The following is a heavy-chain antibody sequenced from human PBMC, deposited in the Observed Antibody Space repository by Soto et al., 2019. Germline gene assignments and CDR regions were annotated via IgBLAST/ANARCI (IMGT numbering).Heavy chain of an antibody. V-gene: IGHV1-18*01. CDR3: ARDPSTSRFDY. D-gene: IGHD2-2*01. CDR2: ISTYSGIR. CDR1: GYTFTSHG. Sequence: QVLPVQSGPEVRKPGASVKVSCKASGYTFTSHGVSWLRQAPGQGLEWLGWISTYSGIRNYARKFQDRVTMGSDTSTSTVYMELRSLTSNDTAMYYCARDPSTSRFDYWGQGTLVTVSS. J-gene: IGHJ4*02.